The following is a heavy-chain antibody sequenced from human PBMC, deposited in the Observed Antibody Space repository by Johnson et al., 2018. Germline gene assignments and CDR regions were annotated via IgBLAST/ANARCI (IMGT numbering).Heavy chain of an antibody. D-gene: IGHD6-25*01. CDR1: GFSFDNYA. V-gene: IGHV3-9*01. CDR3: AKDVSSGPNFYYMDV. Sequence: VQLVESGGGLVQPGRSLRLSCAASGFSFDNYAMHWVRQAPGKGLEWVSGISWNGGSIAYADSGRGRFTISRDNAKNSLYLKMNSLRGEGTALYYWAKDVSSGPNFYYMDVGGKGTTVTVSS. CDR2: ISWNGGSI. J-gene: IGHJ6*03.